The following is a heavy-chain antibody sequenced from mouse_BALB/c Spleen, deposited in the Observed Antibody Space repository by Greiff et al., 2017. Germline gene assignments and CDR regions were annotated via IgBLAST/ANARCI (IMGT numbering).Heavy chain of an antibody. CDR3: ARIYDGYYVDAMDY. Sequence: VQRVESGPGLVAPSQSLSITCTVSGFSLTGYGVNWVRQPPGKGLEWLGMIWGDGSTDYNSALKSRLSISKDNSKSQVFLKMNSLQTDDTARYYCARIYDGYYVDAMDYWGQGTSVTVSS. J-gene: IGHJ4*01. D-gene: IGHD2-3*01. CDR1: GFSLTGYG. CDR2: IWGDGST. V-gene: IGHV2-6-7*01.